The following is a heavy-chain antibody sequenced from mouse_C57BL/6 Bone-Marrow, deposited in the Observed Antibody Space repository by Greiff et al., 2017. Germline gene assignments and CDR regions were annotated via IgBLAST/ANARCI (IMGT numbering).Heavy chain of an antibody. Sequence: EVKLVESGPELVKPGASVKIPCKASGYTFTDYNMDWVKQSHGKSLEWIGDINPNNGGTIYNQKFKGKATLTVDKSSSTAYMELRSLTSEDTAVXYCARSSSGNYPHYFDYWGQGTTLTVSS. V-gene: IGHV1-18*01. CDR1: GYTFTDYN. CDR2: INPNNGGT. D-gene: IGHD2-1*01. J-gene: IGHJ2*01. CDR3: ARSSSGNYPHYFDY.